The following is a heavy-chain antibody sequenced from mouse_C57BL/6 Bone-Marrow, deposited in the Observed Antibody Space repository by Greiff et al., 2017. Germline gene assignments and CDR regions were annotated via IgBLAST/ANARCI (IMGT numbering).Heavy chain of an antibody. V-gene: IGHV1-69*01. J-gene: IGHJ2*01. CDR2: IDPSDSYT. CDR3: ARYGYGSPFDY. CDR1: GYTFTSYW. Sequence: VQLQQPGAELVMPGASVKLSCKASGYTFTSYWMHWVKQRPGQGLEWIGEIDPSDSYTNYNQKFKGKSTLTVEKSSSTAYMQISSLTSDDSAVYYCARYGYGSPFDYWGQGTTLTVSS. D-gene: IGHD1-1*01.